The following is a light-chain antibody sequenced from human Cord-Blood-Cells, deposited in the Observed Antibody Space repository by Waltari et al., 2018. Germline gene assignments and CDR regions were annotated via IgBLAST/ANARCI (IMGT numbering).Light chain of an antibody. V-gene: IGLV2-23*03. Sequence: QSALPQPASVSGSPGQSITISCPGTSSDVGSYNLVSWYQQHPGKAPKLMLYEGSKRPSGVSNRFSGSKSGNTASLTISGLQAEDEADYYCCSYAGSSTFVFGGGTKLTVL. J-gene: IGLJ3*02. CDR3: CSYAGSSTFV. CDR1: SSDVGSYNL. CDR2: EGS.